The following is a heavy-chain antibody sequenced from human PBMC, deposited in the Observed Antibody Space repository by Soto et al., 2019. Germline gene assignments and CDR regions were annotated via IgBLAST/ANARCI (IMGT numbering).Heavy chain of an antibody. CDR2: VWYDGSNE. V-gene: IGHV3-33*01. Sequence: GGSLRLSCAASGFTFSNYGMHWVRQAPGKGLEWVAIVWYDGSNEYYADSVKGRFTISRDNSKTTLYLQMNSLRAEDTAMYYCARAFAGGQMYMDVWGKGTTVTVSS. J-gene: IGHJ6*03. CDR1: GFTFSNYG. CDR3: ARAFAGGQMYMDV. D-gene: IGHD3-10*01.